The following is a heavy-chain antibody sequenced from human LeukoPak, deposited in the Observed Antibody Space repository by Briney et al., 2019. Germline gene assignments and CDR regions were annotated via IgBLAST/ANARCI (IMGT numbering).Heavy chain of an antibody. J-gene: IGHJ4*02. V-gene: IGHV3-48*01. CDR2: ISSNNFTV. Sequence: GGSLRLSCAASGFTFSTYSMNWVRQAPGKGLEWVSYISSNNFTVYYADSVKGRFTISRDNAKNSLYLQMYSLRAEDTAVYYCARDLGQDYWGQGTLVTVSS. CDR3: ARDLGQDY. CDR1: GFTFSTYS.